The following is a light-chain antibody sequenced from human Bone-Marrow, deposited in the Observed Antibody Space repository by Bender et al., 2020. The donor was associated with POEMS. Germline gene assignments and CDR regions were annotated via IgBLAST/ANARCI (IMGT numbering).Light chain of an antibody. CDR2: DVN. CDR1: SSDVGGFDY. CDR3: SSYSGRNSVL. Sequence: QSALTQPPSASGSPGQSLTISCTRTSSDVGGFDYVSWYQQHPGKAPKLMIYDVNKRPSGVPDRFSGSKSGNTASLTVSGLQAEDEAEYYCSSYSGRNSVLLGGGPKLPVL. V-gene: IGLV2-8*01. J-gene: IGLJ2*01.